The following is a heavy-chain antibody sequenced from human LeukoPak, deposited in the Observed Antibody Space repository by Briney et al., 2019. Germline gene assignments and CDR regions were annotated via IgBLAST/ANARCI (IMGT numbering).Heavy chain of an antibody. CDR2: ISGNGGST. J-gene: IGHJ4*02. CDR3: ATEHFPNMVRGVIDY. D-gene: IGHD3-10*01. Sequence: SGGSLRLSCAASGFTFSSYAMSWVRQAPGKGLEWVSAISGNGGSTYYADSVKGRFPISRDNAKNTLYLQMNSLRAEDTAVYYCATEHFPNMVRGVIDYWGQGTLVTVSS. V-gene: IGHV3-23*01. CDR1: GFTFSSYA.